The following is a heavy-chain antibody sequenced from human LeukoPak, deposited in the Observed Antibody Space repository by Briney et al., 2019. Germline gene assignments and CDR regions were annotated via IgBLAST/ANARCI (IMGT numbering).Heavy chain of an antibody. V-gene: IGHV4-59*12. J-gene: IGHJ4*02. CDR2: IYYSGST. CDR3: AREAGRQQWLVLDH. CDR1: GGSISSYY. Sequence: SETLSLTCTVSGGSISSYYWSWIRQPPGKGLEYIGYIYYSGSTNYNPSLKGRVTISVDTSKNQFSLRLTSVTAADTAVCYCAREAGRQQWLVLDHWGQGTLVTVSS. D-gene: IGHD6-19*01.